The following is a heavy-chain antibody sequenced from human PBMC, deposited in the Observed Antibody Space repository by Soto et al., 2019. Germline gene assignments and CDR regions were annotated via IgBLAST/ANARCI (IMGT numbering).Heavy chain of an antibody. CDR2: ICYSGST. V-gene: IGHV4-59*01. Sequence: QVQLQESGPGLVKPSETLSLTCTVSGGCISSDYWSWIRQPPVKGLEWIGYICYSGSTNYNPSLKSRVTISVDTSKNQFSLKLSSVTAADTAVYYCARHLGRTAAADPYYYYGMDVWGQGTTVTVSS. CDR1: GGCISSDY. D-gene: IGHD6-13*01. CDR3: ARHLGRTAAADPYYYYGMDV. J-gene: IGHJ6*02.